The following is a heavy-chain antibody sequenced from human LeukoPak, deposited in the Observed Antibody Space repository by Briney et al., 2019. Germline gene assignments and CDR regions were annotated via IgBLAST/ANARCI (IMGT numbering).Heavy chain of an antibody. CDR3: AREILSGYSDY. V-gene: IGHV3-48*02. CDR2: ISSSSSTI. D-gene: IGHD3-9*01. Sequence: GGSLRLSCAASGFIFSNYNMNWVRQAPGKGLEWVSHISSSSSTIYYADSVKGRFTISRDNAKNSLYLQMNNLRDEDTAVYYCAREILSGYSDYWGQGTLVSVSS. J-gene: IGHJ4*02. CDR1: GFIFSNYN.